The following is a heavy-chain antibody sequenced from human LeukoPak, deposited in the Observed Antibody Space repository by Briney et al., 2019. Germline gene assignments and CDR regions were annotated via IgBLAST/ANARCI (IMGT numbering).Heavy chain of an antibody. CDR1: GASISSGGYY. CDR2: IYQSGST. Sequence: SETLSLTCTVSGASISSGGYYWTWIRQPPGKGLEWIGYIYQSGSTYYNPSLKSRVTISVDRSKNQFSLKLSSVTAADTAVYYCARRTVEGYSSSPDFYYYYMDVWGKGTTVTVSS. J-gene: IGHJ6*03. CDR3: ARRTVEGYSSSPDFYYYYMDV. V-gene: IGHV4-30-2*01. D-gene: IGHD6-13*01.